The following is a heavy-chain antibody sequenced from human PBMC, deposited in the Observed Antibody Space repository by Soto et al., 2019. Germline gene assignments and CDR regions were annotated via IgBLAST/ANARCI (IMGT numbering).Heavy chain of an antibody. Sequence: SVKVSCKASGGTFSSYAISWVRQAPGQGLEWMGGIIPIFGTANYAQKFQGRVTITADKSTSTAYMELSSLRSEDTAVYYCARDSQLNYYYSSGSVYYYYGMDVCGQGTTVTVS. CDR3: ARDSQLNYYYSSGSVYYYYGMDV. V-gene: IGHV1-69*06. CDR2: IIPIFGTA. CDR1: GGTFSSYA. D-gene: IGHD3-22*01. J-gene: IGHJ6*02.